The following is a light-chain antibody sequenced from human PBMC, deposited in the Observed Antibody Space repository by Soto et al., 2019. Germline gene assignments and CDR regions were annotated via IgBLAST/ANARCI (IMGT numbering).Light chain of an antibody. Sequence: DIQMTQSPSTLSASVGDRVTITRRASQSIRSLLAWYQQKPGKAPKVLIYDASSLGSGVPSRLSGSGSGTEFTLTIRSLQPDDVATYFCQQYQNYSTFGQGTRLEIK. CDR3: QQYQNYST. V-gene: IGKV1-5*01. CDR1: QSIRSL. J-gene: IGKJ5*01. CDR2: DAS.